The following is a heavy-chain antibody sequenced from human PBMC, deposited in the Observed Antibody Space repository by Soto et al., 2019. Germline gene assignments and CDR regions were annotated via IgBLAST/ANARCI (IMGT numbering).Heavy chain of an antibody. CDR1: GFTFSSYG. CDR3: AKNVVYYYGSGGYYYYGMDV. Sequence: QVQLLESGGGVVQPGRSLRLSCAASGFTFSSYGMHWVRQAPGKGLEWVAVISYDGSNKYYADSVKGRFTISRDNSKNTLYLQMNSLRAEDTAVYYCAKNVVYYYGSGGYYYYGMDVWGQGTTVTVSS. V-gene: IGHV3-30*18. D-gene: IGHD3-10*01. CDR2: ISYDGSNK. J-gene: IGHJ6*02.